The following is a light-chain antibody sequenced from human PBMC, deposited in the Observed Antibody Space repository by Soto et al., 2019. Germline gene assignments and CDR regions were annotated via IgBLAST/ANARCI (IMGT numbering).Light chain of an antibody. J-gene: IGKJ1*01. Sequence: EIELTQSPGTLSLSPGERATLSCRASQSVSSSYLAWYQQKPGQAPRLLIYGASSRATGIPDRSSGSGSGTDFTLTISRLEPEDFAVYYCQQYGSSPPETFGQGTKVDIK. CDR3: QQYGSSPPET. V-gene: IGKV3-20*01. CDR1: QSVSSSY. CDR2: GAS.